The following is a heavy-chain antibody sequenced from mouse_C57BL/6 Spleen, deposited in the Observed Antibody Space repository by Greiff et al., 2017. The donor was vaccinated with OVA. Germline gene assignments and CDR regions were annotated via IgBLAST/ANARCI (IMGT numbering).Heavy chain of an antibody. CDR3: ARDWDAY. J-gene: IGHJ3*01. Sequence: VQLQQSGPELVKPGASVKISCKASGYTFTDYYMNWVKQSPGKSLEWIGDINPNNGGTSYNQKFKGKATLTVDKSSSTAYMELRSLTSEDSAVYYCARDWDAYWGQGTLVTVSA. CDR2: INPNNGGT. CDR1: GYTFTDYY. V-gene: IGHV1-26*01. D-gene: IGHD4-1*01.